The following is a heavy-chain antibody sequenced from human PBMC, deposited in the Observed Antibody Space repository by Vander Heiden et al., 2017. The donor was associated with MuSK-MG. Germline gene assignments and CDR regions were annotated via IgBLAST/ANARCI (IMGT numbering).Heavy chain of an antibody. D-gene: IGHD3-22*01. Sequence: QTTLKESGPTVVKPTQTLTLTCDFSGFSLTTSGVGVGWIRQPPGKALELLALIYWDDDKRYSPSLKSRLTIAKDTSKNQVVLTMTNMDPVDTATFYCAHRRDRDYYFDYWGQGTLVTVSS. V-gene: IGHV2-5*02. CDR1: GFSLTTSGVG. J-gene: IGHJ4*02. CDR3: AHRRDRDYYFDY. CDR2: IYWDDDK.